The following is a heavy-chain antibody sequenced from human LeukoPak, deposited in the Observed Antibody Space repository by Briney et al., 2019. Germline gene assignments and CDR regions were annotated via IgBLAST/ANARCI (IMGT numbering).Heavy chain of an antibody. D-gene: IGHD6-13*01. CDR1: GYTFSGNY. CDR3: ARDSVAVAGRDY. Sequence: GGSLRLSCAASGYTFSGNYLSWVRQAPGKGPEWVSVIYSGGSTYYADSVKGRFTISRDNSKNTLYLQMTRLRAEDTAVYYCARDSVAVAGRDYWGQGTLVTVSS. V-gene: IGHV3-53*01. J-gene: IGHJ4*02. CDR2: IYSGGST.